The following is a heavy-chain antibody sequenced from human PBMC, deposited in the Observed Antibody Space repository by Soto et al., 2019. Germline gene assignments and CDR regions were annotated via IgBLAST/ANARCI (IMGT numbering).Heavy chain of an antibody. D-gene: IGHD3-10*01. Sequence: PSETLSLTCTVSGGSISSSSYYWSWIRQPAGKGLEWIGRIYTSGSTNYNPSLKSRVTMSVDTSKNQFSLKLSSVTAADTAVYYCARDRLGLDPWGQGTLVTVSS. J-gene: IGHJ5*02. CDR1: GGSISSSSYY. CDR2: IYTSGST. CDR3: ARDRLGLDP. V-gene: IGHV4-61*02.